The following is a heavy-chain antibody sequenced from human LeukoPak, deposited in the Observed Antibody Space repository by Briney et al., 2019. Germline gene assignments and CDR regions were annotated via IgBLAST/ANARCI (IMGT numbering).Heavy chain of an antibody. D-gene: IGHD2-15*01. J-gene: IGHJ3*02. CDR3: ARQIGSGGSLLPDAFDI. Sequence: GESLKISCKGSGYSFTSYWIGWVRQMPGKGLEWMGIIYPGDSDTRYSPSFQGQVTISADKSISTAYLQWSSLKASDTAMYYCARQIGSGGSLLPDAFDIWGQGTMVTVSS. CDR2: IYPGDSDT. V-gene: IGHV5-51*01. CDR1: GYSFTSYW.